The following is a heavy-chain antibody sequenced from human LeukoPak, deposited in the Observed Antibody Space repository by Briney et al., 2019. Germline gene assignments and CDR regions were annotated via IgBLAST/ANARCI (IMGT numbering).Heavy chain of an antibody. CDR3: ARENEKDILTGYFIY. Sequence: PGGSLRLSCAASGFTFSDYYMSWIRQAPGKGLEWVSYISSSGSTIYYADSVKGRFTISRDNAKNSLYLQMNSLRAEDTAVYYCARENEKDILTGYFIYWGQGTLVTVSS. CDR2: ISSSGSTI. V-gene: IGHV3-11*04. CDR1: GFTFSDYY. D-gene: IGHD3-9*01. J-gene: IGHJ4*02.